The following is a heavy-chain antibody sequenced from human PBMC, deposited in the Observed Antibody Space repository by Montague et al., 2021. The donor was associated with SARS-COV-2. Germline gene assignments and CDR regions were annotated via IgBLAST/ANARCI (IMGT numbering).Heavy chain of an antibody. V-gene: IGHV4-38-2*02. Sequence: SETLSLTCTVSGYSISSGYYWGWIRQHPGNGLEWIGSIYYSGSTYYNPSLKSRVTISVDTSKNQFSLKLSSVTAADTAVYYCARDLAGYYGSGSYGGMDVWGQGTTVTVSS. D-gene: IGHD3-10*01. CDR2: IYYSGST. CDR3: ARDLAGYYGSGSYGGMDV. CDR1: GYSISSGYY. J-gene: IGHJ6*02.